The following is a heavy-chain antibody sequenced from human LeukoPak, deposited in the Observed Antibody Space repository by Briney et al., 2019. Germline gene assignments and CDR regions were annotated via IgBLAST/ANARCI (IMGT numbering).Heavy chain of an antibody. V-gene: IGHV4-59*01. Sequence: YIYYSGSTNYTPSLKSRVTISVDTSKNQFSLKLSSVTAADTAVYYCARVGLRLGELSFDYWGQGTLVTVSS. D-gene: IGHD3-16*02. CDR2: IYYSGST. J-gene: IGHJ4*02. CDR3: ARVGLRLGELSFDY.